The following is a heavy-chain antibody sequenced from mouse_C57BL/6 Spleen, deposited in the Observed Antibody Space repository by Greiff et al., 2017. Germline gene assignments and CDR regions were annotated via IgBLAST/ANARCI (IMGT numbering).Heavy chain of an antibody. CDR2: IRNKANNHAT. V-gene: IGHV6-6*01. D-gene: IGHD2-12*01. CDR1: GFTFSDAW. Sequence: EVKVEESGGGLVQPGGSMKLSCAASGFTFSDAWMDWVRQSPEKGLEWVAEIRNKANNHATYYAESVKGRFTISSDDSKSSVYLQMNSLRAEDTGIYYCTRLRRKDYYAMVYWGQGTSVTVSS. CDR3: TRLRRKDYYAMVY. J-gene: IGHJ4*01.